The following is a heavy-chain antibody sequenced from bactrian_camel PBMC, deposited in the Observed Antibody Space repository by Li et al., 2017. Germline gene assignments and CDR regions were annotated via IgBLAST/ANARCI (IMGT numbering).Heavy chain of an antibody. Sequence: HVQLVESGGGSVQTGGSLRLSCAASGFTYSTYCMGWYRQAPGKEREVVAGIDSDGSTNYADSVKGRFTISQDNAKNTLYLQMDSLKPEDTGLYMCAAAREQGSPCSVKSGSQYRLLGPGTQVTVS. J-gene: IGHJ4*01. CDR1: GFTYSTYC. V-gene: IGHV3S53*01. CDR2: IDSDGST. D-gene: IGHD2*01.